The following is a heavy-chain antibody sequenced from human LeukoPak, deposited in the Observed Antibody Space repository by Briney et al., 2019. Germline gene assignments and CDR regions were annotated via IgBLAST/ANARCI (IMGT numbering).Heavy chain of an antibody. CDR1: GDSVSSNSAT. CDR2: TYYRSKWYN. V-gene: IGHV6-1*01. D-gene: IGHD6-13*01. CDR3: AKRGIAAGDRDYYYYYYMDV. Sequence: SQTLSLTCAISGDSVSSNSATWTWIRQSPLRGLEWLGRTYYRSKWYNEYAVSVKSRITINPDTSKNQFSLQLNSVTPEDTAVYYCAKRGIAAGDRDYYYYYYMDVWGKGTTVTVSS. J-gene: IGHJ6*03.